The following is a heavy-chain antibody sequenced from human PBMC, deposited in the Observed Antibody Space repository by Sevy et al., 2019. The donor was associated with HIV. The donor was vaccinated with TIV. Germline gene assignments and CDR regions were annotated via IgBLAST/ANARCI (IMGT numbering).Heavy chain of an antibody. CDR2: IKSKTDGGTT. D-gene: IGHD3-10*01. J-gene: IGHJ4*02. Sequence: EGSLRLSCAASGFTFSNAWMSWVRQAPGKGLEWVGRIKSKTDGGTTDYAAPVKGRFTISRDDSKNTLYLQMNSLKTEDTAIYYSTTDSKKRGLSARLDYWGQGTLVTVSS. V-gene: IGHV3-15*01. CDR1: GFTFSNAW. CDR3: TTDSKKRGLSARLDY.